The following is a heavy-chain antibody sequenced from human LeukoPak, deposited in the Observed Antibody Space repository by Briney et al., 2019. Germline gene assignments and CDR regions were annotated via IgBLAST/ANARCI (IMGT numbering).Heavy chain of an antibody. Sequence: GESLKISCKGSGYSFTSYWIGWVRQMPGKGLEWMGIIYPGDSDTRYSPSFQGQVTISADKSISTAYLQWSSLKASDTAMYYCARLSRSYSSSWYPSLSAFDIWGQGTMVTVSS. CDR1: GYSFTSYW. V-gene: IGHV5-51*01. CDR2: IYPGDSDT. D-gene: IGHD6-13*01. J-gene: IGHJ3*02. CDR3: ARLSRSYSSSWYPSLSAFDI.